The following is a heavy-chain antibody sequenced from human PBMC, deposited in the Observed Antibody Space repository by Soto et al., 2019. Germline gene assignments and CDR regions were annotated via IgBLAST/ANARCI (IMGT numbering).Heavy chain of an antibody. V-gene: IGHV1-69*12. D-gene: IGHD5-12*01. CDR2: IIPIFGTA. CDR1: GGTFSSYA. J-gene: IGHJ6*02. CDR3: AIRYSSYDYYYYGMDV. Sequence: QVQLVQSGAEVKKPGSSVKVSCKAPGGTFSSYAISWLRQAPGQGLEWMGGIIPIFGTATYAQKFQGRVTITEDEPTSTDYMELSSLRSDDTAVYYCAIRYSSYDYYYYGMDVWGQGTTVTVSS.